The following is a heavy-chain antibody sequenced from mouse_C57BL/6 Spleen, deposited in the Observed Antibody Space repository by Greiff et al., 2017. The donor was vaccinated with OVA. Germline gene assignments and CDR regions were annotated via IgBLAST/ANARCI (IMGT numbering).Heavy chain of an antibody. Sequence: VQLQQPGAELVRPGTSVKLSCKASGYTFTSYWMHWVKQRPGQGLEWIGVIDPSDSYTNYNQKFKGKATLTVDTSSSTAYMQLSSLTSEDSAVYYCARKTTGMDYWGQGTSVTVSS. CDR2: IDPSDSYT. V-gene: IGHV1-59*01. CDR1: GYTFTSYW. D-gene: IGHD1-1*01. CDR3: ARKTTGMDY. J-gene: IGHJ4*01.